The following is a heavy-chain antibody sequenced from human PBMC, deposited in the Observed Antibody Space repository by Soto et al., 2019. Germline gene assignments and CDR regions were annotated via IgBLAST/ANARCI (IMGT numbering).Heavy chain of an antibody. CDR2: ISGSGGGT. CDR3: AKGADIVVVVAATRSDY. CDR1: GFTFRSYA. V-gene: IGHV3-23*01. J-gene: IGHJ4*02. D-gene: IGHD2-15*01. Sequence: EVQLLDSGGGLVQPGGSLRLSCAASGFTFRSYAMRWVRQAPGKGLEWVSGISGSGGGTYYADSVKGRFTISRDKSKNTMYLQMNSLRAEDTAVYYCAKGADIVVVVAATRSDYWGQGTLVTVSS.